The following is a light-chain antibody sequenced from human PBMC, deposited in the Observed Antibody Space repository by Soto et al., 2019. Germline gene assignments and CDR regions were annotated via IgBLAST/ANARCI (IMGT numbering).Light chain of an antibody. Sequence: DLQMTQSPSTLSAFVGDRVTITCRASQSINSWLAWYQQKPGKAPNLLIYKASNLESGAPSRFSGSGSGTEFTLTISSLQPDDFATHYCQQYHRSPDTFGGGTKVEIK. CDR1: QSINSW. CDR2: KAS. V-gene: IGKV1-5*03. J-gene: IGKJ4*01. CDR3: QQYHRSPDT.